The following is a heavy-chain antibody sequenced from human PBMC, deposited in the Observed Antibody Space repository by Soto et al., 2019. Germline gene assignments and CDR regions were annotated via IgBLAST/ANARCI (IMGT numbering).Heavy chain of an antibody. CDR3: AKDRAMVRGSLYYFDY. Sequence: GGSLRLSCAASGFTFSSYAMSWVRQAPWKGLEWVSAISGSGGSTYYADSVKGRFTISRDNSKNTLYLQMNSLRAEDTAVYYCAKDRAMVRGSLYYFDYWGQGTLVTVSS. CDR2: ISGSGGST. J-gene: IGHJ4*02. D-gene: IGHD3-10*01. CDR1: GFTFSSYA. V-gene: IGHV3-23*01.